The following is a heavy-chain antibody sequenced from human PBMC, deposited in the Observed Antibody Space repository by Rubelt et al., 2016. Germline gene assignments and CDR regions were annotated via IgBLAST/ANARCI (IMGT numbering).Heavy chain of an antibody. V-gene: IGHV1-18*01. J-gene: IGHJ5*02. CDR1: GYTFTSYG. CDR2: ISAYNGNT. Sequence: QVQLVQSGAEVKKPGASVKVSCKASGYTFTSYGISWVRQAPGQGLEWMGWISAYNGNTNYAQKHQGIITMTAEPSRSIANKEPRSLRSDDTAEYYWARVMITFGGVIEVGWFDPWGQGTLFTVSS. CDR3: ARVMITFGGVIEVGWFDP. D-gene: IGHD3-16*02.